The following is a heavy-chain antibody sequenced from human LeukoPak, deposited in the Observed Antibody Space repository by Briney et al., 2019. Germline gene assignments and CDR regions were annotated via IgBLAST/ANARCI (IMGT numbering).Heavy chain of an antibody. CDR1: GYTFTGCY. Sequence: ASVKVSCKASGYTFTGCYMHWVRQAPGQGLEWMGWINPNSGGTNYAQKFQGRVTMTRDTSISTAYMELSRLRSDDTAVYYCARDEDYYDSSGYYNWFDPWGQGTLVTVSS. J-gene: IGHJ5*02. CDR2: INPNSGGT. V-gene: IGHV1-2*02. CDR3: ARDEDYYDSSGYYNWFDP. D-gene: IGHD3-22*01.